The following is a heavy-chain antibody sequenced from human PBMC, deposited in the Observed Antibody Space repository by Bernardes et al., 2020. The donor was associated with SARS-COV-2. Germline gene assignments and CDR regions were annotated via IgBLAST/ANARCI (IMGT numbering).Heavy chain of an antibody. D-gene: IGHD3-10*01. CDR3: AREVVQGVRGFDS. V-gene: IGHV4-30-4*01. Sequence: SETLYLTCNVSGDSITNGDSYWNWIRQPPGKGLEWIGYIYYSGSTSYTPTLKSRLSISVDTSRTQFSLRLESVTAADTAVYFCAREVVQGVRGFDSWGQGILVTVSS. J-gene: IGHJ4*02. CDR2: IYYSGST. CDR1: GDSITNGDSY.